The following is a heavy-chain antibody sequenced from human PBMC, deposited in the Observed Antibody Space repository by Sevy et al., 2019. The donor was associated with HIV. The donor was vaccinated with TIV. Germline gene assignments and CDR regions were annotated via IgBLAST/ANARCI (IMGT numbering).Heavy chain of an antibody. J-gene: IGHJ4*02. V-gene: IGHV4-59*13. D-gene: IGHD3-22*01. CDR3: AGEGRDSSGYYLYYFDY. CDR1: GGSISSYY. CDR2: VYYSGST. Sequence: SETLSLTCTVSGGSISSYYWSWIRQPPGKGLEWIGYVYYSGSTNYNPSLESRVTISADTSKNQFSLKLSYVTAADTAVYYCAGEGRDSSGYYLYYFDYWGQGTLVTVSS.